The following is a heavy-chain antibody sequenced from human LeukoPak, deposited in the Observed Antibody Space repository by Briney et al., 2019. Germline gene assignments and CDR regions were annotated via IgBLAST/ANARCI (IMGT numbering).Heavy chain of an antibody. CDR1: GCSISSRNYY. V-gene: IGHV4-39*01. CDR2: IYYTGST. CDR3: VVVAAALNWFDP. J-gene: IGHJ5*02. Sequence: PSETLSLTCTVSGCSISSRNYYWGWLRQPPGKGLEWIGTIYYTGSTYYNPSLKSRVTISVDTSKDQFSLKLSSVTAADTAVYYCVVVAAALNWFDPWGQGTLVTVSS. D-gene: IGHD6-13*01.